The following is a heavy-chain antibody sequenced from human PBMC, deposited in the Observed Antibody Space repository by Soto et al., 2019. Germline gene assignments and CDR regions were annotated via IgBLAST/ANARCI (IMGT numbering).Heavy chain of an antibody. CDR1: GGSISSGGYY. D-gene: IGHD2-2*01. V-gene: IGHV4-31*03. Sequence: PSETLSLTCTVSGGSISSGGYYWSWIRQHPGKGLEWIGYIYYSGSTYYNPSLKSRVTISVDTSKNQFSLKLSSVTAADTAVYYGAIALNCRSTSGLGLGWLDPGGQGTRVTAS. CDR3: AIALNCRSTSGLGLGWLDP. J-gene: IGHJ5*02. CDR2: IYYSGST.